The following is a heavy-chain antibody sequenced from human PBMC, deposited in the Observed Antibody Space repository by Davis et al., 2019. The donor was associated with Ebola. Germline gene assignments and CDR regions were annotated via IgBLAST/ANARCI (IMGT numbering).Heavy chain of an antibody. CDR2: IDWDDDK. CDR1: GGSFSGYY. CDR3: ARIRDYYDSSGYYKGGDFDY. D-gene: IGHD3-22*01. Sequence: QTLSLTCAVYGGSFSGYYWSWIRQPPGKALEWLALIDWDDDKYYSTSLKTRLTISKDTSKNQVVLTMTNMDPVDTATYYCARIRDYYDSSGYYKGGDFDYWGQGTLVTVSS. V-gene: IGHV2-70*01. J-gene: IGHJ4*02.